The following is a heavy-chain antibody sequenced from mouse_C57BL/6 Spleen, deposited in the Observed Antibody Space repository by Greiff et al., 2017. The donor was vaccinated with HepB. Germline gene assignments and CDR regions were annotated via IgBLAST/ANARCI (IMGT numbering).Heavy chain of an antibody. J-gene: IGHJ1*03. Sequence: QVQLQQSGPELVKPGASVKISCTASGYAFSSSWMNWVKQRPGKGLEWIGRIYPGDGDTNYNGKFKGKATLTADKSSSTAYMQLSSLTSEDSAVYFCARKANWDEGYFDVWGTGTTVTVSS. V-gene: IGHV1-82*01. CDR3: ARKANWDEGYFDV. CDR1: GYAFSSSW. CDR2: IYPGDGDT. D-gene: IGHD4-1*01.